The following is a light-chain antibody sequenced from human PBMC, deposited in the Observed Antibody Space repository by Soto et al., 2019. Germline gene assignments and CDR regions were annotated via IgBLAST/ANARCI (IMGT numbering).Light chain of an antibody. J-gene: IGKJ2*01. Sequence: DIQMTQSPSSLSASVGDRVTITCRASQTISTYLNWYQQKPGKASRLLIYDASSLLSGVPSRFSGSGSGTDFTLTIASLQPDDFSTYYCQQSDSTPYTFGQGTKVEI. CDR3: QQSDSTPYT. CDR2: DAS. V-gene: IGKV1-39*01. CDR1: QTISTY.